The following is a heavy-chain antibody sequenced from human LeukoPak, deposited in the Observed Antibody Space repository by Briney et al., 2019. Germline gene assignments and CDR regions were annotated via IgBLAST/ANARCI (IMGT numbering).Heavy chain of an antibody. J-gene: IGHJ3*02. Sequence: PSETLSLTCTVSGGSIISSNWWSWVRQPPGKGLEWIGEIYHSGSTNYNPSLKSRVTISVDTSKNQFSLKLSSVTAADTAVYYCARQGLLGAFDIWGQGTMVTVSS. V-gene: IGHV4-4*02. CDR3: ARQGLLGAFDI. CDR1: GGSIISSNW. CDR2: IYHSGST. D-gene: IGHD2-15*01.